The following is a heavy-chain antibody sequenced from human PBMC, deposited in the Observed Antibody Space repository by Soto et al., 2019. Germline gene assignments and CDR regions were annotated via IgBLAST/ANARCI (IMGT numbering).Heavy chain of an antibody. V-gene: IGHV3-7*05. D-gene: IGHD6-13*01. CDR3: ARLIAAAGLLDAFDI. CDR1: GFTFSSYW. CDR2: IKQDGSEK. Sequence: EVQLVESGGGLVQPGGSLRLSCAASGFTFSSYWMSWVRQAPGKGLEWVANIKQDGSEKYYVDSVKGRFTISRDNAKNSLYLQMNSLRAEDTAVYYCARLIAAAGLLDAFDIWGQGTMVTVSS. J-gene: IGHJ3*02.